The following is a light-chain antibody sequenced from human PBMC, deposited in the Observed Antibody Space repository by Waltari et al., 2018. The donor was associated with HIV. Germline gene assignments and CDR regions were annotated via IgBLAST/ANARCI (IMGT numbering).Light chain of an antibody. J-gene: IGKJ2*01. CDR1: QSVLYRSNNMNY. CDR2: WAS. CDR3: QQYYNTPYT. Sequence: DFVMSQSPDSLAVSLGERATINCKSSQSVLYRSNNMNYLSCYQQKAGQPLKLLFYWASTRASGVPDRIRGSGSGTDFTLTINSLQAEDVAVYYCQQYYNTPYTFGQGTKLEIK. V-gene: IGKV4-1*01.